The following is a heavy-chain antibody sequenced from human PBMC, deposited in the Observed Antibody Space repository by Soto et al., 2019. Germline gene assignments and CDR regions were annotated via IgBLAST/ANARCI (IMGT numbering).Heavy chain of an antibody. V-gene: IGHV3-33*01. Sequence: QVQVVESGGGVVQPGRSLRLACAAAGFTFSRYGMHWVRQAPSKGLEWVAVIWYDGINQYYVDSVKGRFTISRDNSKKTLYLQMDSLRAEDTAVYYCARAADSTSPYHYGLDVWGQGTTVTVSS. J-gene: IGHJ6*02. CDR1: GFTFSRYG. CDR2: IWYDGINQ. D-gene: IGHD6-6*01. CDR3: ARAADSTSPYHYGLDV.